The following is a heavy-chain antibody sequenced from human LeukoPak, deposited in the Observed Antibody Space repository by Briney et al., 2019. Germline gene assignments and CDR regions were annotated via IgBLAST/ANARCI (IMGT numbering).Heavy chain of an antibody. J-gene: IGHJ4*02. D-gene: IGHD4-11*01. CDR3: ARVTVTNDY. CDR2: INHSGST. Sequence: SETLSLTCAVYGGSFSGYYWSWIRQPPGKGLEWIGEINHSGSTNYNPSLKSRVTISVDTSKNQFSLKLSSVTAADTAVYCCARVTVTNDYWGQGTLVTVSS. V-gene: IGHV4-34*01. CDR1: GGSFSGYY.